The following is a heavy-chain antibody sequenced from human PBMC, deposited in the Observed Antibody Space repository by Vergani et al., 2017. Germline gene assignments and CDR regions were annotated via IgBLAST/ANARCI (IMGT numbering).Heavy chain of an antibody. Sequence: QVQLQESGPGLVTPSQTLSLTCTVSGGSISSDNHYWSWIRQPPGKGLEWIGYIYYSGFTYYNPSLKSRVSISVDTSKNQFSLKLSSVTAADTAVYYCARYSGGDSEYVQHWGQGTLVTVSS. CDR1: GGSISSDNHY. J-gene: IGHJ1*01. CDR2: IYYSGFT. V-gene: IGHV4-30-4*01. CDR3: ARYSGGDSEYVQH. D-gene: IGHD1-26*01.